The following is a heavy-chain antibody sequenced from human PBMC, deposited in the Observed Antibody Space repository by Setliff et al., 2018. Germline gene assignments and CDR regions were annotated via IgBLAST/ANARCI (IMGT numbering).Heavy chain of an antibody. CDR3: TREASVDFWSGYPYYYYMDV. Sequence: SLSCTASGFTFGDYAMSWVRQAPGKGLEWVGFIRSKAYGGTTEYAASVKGRFTISRDDSKSIAYLQMSSLKTEDTAVYYCTREASVDFWSGYPYYYYMDVWGKGTTVTVSS. D-gene: IGHD3-3*01. V-gene: IGHV3-49*04. J-gene: IGHJ6*03. CDR2: IRSKAYGGTT. CDR1: GFTFGDYA.